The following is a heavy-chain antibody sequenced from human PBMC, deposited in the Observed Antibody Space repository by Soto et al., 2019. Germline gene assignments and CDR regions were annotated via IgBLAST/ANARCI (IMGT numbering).Heavy chain of an antibody. CDR2: IYYSGST. CDR1: GGSISSGDYY. V-gene: IGHV4-30-4*01. Sequence: QVQLQESGPGLVKPSQTLSLTCTVSGGSISSGDYYWSWIRQPPGKGLEWIGYIYYSGSTYYNPSLKRRVTISVDTSKNQFSLKLSSVTAADTAVYYCARGAIAVAGTSWFDYWGQGTLVTVSS. CDR3: ARGAIAVAGTSWFDY. J-gene: IGHJ4*02. D-gene: IGHD6-19*01.